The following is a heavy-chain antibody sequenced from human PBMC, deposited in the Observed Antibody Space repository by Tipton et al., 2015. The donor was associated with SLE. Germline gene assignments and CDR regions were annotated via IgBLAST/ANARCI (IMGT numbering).Heavy chain of an antibody. CDR2: ITSNGGST. V-gene: IGHV3-64*01. CDR1: GFTFSNYA. J-gene: IGHJ4*02. D-gene: IGHD2-2*01. CDR3: AREGSSTSCYDY. Sequence: SLRLSCAASGFTFSNYAMHWVRQAAGKRLEYVSAITSNGGSTYYANSVKDRFTISRDNSKDTLYLQMGSLRTEDMAVYYCAREGSSTSCYDYWGQGVLVVVSS.